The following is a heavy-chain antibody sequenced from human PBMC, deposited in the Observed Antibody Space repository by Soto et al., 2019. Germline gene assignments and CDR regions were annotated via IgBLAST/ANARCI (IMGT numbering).Heavy chain of an antibody. Sequence: PGGSLRLSCAASGFTFSSYGMHWVRQAPGKGLEWGAVISYDGSNKYYADSVKGRFTISRDNSKNTLYLQMNSLRAEDTAVYYCAKQGGRATPYGMDVWGQGTTVT. J-gene: IGHJ6*02. CDR1: GFTFSSYG. V-gene: IGHV3-30*18. D-gene: IGHD5-12*01. CDR3: AKQGGRATPYGMDV. CDR2: ISYDGSNK.